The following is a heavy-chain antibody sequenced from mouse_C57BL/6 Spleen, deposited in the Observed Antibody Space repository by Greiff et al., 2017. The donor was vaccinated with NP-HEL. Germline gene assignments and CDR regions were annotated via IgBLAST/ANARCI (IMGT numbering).Heavy chain of an antibody. Sequence: VHLVESGPGLVQPSQSLSITCTVSGFSLTSYGVHWVRQSPGKGLEWLGVIWSGGSTDYNAAFISRLSISKDNSKSQVFFKMNSVQADDTAIYYCARRDGSSSWAAIDVWGTGTTVTVSS. CDR3: ARRDGSSSWAAIDV. CDR1: GFSLTSYG. D-gene: IGHD1-1*01. CDR2: IWSGGST. V-gene: IGHV2-2*01. J-gene: IGHJ1*03.